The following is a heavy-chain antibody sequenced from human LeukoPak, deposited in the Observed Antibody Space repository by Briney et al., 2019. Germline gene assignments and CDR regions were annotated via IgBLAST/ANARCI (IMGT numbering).Heavy chain of an antibody. V-gene: IGHV1-18*01. CDR1: GYTFTSYG. CDR3: ARVREGLFYYDSGSYYGGDYYYYMNV. Sequence: ASVKVSCKASGYTFTSYGISWVRQAPGQGLEWMGWISAYNGNTNYAQKLQGRVTMTTDTSTSTAYMELRSLRSDDTAVYYCARVREGLFYYDSGSYYGGDYYYYMNVWGKGTTVTISS. D-gene: IGHD3-10*01. CDR2: ISAYNGNT. J-gene: IGHJ6*03.